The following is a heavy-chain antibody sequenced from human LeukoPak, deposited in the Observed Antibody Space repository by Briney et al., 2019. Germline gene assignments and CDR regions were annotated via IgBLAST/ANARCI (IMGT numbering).Heavy chain of an antibody. V-gene: IGHV4-39*01. J-gene: IGHJ1*01. D-gene: IGHD3-22*01. CDR3: ARRRYYDGSGYLE. CDR2: IYYSGRT. CDR1: GGSISSGDYY. Sequence: SETLSLTCTVSGGSISSGDYYWSWIRQPPGKGLEWIGTIYYSGRTYYSPSLKSRVTMSVDPSNNQFSLNLRSVTAADTALYYCARRRYYDGSGYLEWGQGTLLSVSS.